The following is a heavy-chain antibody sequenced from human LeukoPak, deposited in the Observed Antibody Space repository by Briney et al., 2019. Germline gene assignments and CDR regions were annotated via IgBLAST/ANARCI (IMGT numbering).Heavy chain of an antibody. CDR1: GYTFTGYY. V-gene: IGHV1-2*02. D-gene: IGHD6-13*01. CDR3: ARGLHSSSWYNY. J-gene: IGHJ4*02. CDR2: ISPNSGGT. Sequence: ASVKVSCKASGYTFTGYYMHWVRQAPGQGLEWMGWISPNSGGTNYAQKFQGRVTMTRDTSISTAYMELSRLRSDDTAVYYCARGLHSSSWYNYWGQGTLVTVSS.